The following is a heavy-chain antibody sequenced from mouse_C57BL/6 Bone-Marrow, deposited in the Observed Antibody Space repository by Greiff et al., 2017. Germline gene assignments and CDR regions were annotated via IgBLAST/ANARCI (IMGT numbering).Heavy chain of an antibody. CDR2: IYPNNGGN. CDR3: ARGEQGSNFDY. J-gene: IGHJ2*01. CDR1: GFTFTDYY. Sequence: EVQLQQSGPGLVKPGASVKLSCIASGFTFTDYYMHWVHQTPGKSLEWIGYIYPNNGGNGYNQKFTGKATLTVDKSSSTAYMEHRSLTAEDSAVYYCARGEQGSNFDYWGQGTTLTVSS. V-gene: IGHV1-34*01.